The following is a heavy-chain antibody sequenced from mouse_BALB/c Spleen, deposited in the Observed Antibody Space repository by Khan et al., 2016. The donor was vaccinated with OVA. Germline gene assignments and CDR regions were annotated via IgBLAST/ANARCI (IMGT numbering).Heavy chain of an antibody. Sequence: EVELVESGGGLVKPGGSLKLSCAASGFAFSSYDMSWVRQTPEKRLEWVATINSGGSYTYYPASVKGRFTISRDHARTTLYLQLSSLRSEDTALEYCARHHYGNYYFDYWGQGTSLTVSS. CDR1: GFAFSSYD. V-gene: IGHV5-9*02. J-gene: IGHJ2*03. D-gene: IGHD2-1*01. CDR2: INSGGSYT. CDR3: ARHHYGNYYFDY.